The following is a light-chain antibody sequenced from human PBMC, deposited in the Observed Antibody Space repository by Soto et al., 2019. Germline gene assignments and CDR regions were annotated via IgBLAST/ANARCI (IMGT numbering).Light chain of an antibody. Sequence: EIVLTQSPGTLSLSPGERGTLSCRASQSVSNNYLAWYQQKPGQAPRLLIYGASNRATGIPDRFSGSGSGTDFTLTISRLEPEDFAVYNCQQYGTSPPTFGQGTTGDIK. CDR3: QQYGTSPPT. J-gene: IGKJ1*01. CDR2: GAS. V-gene: IGKV3-20*01. CDR1: QSVSNNY.